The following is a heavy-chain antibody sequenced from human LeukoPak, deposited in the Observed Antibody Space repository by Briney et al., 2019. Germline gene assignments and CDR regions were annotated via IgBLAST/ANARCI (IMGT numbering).Heavy chain of an antibody. CDR2: TYYRSKWYN. CDR1: GDSVSSNSAA. Sequence: SQTLSLTCAISGDSVSSNSAAWNWIRQSPSRGLEWLGRTYYRSKWYNDYAVSVKSRITINPDTSKNQFSLQLNSVTPEDTAVYYCAREKMGGETPYYYYYYMDVWGKGTTVIVSS. CDR3: AREKMGGETPYYYYYYMDV. J-gene: IGHJ6*03. D-gene: IGHD3-16*01. V-gene: IGHV6-1*01.